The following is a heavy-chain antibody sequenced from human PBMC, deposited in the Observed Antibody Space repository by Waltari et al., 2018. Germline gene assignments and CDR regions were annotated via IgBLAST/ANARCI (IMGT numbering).Heavy chain of an antibody. CDR3: AREWEMATDP. CDR1: GGTFSSSA. V-gene: IGHV1-69*14. Sequence: QVQLLQSGAVGKKPGSSVMVSCKPSGGTFSSSAISWLRQAAGRGLEWMGGITPIFGTANYAQKYQGRVTTTADKSTSTAYMELSRLRSEDTAVYDCAREWEMATDPWGQGTLVTVSS. J-gene: IGHJ5*02. D-gene: IGHD1-26*01. CDR2: ITPIFGTA.